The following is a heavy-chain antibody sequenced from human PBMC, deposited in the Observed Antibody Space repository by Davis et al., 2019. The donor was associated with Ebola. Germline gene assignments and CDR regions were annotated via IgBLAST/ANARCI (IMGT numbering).Heavy chain of an antibody. Sequence: GESLKISCKGSGYSFTSYWIAWVRQMPGKGLECMGIIYPGDSETRYSPSFQGQVTISADKSITTAYLQWSSLKASDTAMYYCARGDFLAAAGYYFDYWGQGTLVTVSS. CDR2: IYPGDSET. J-gene: IGHJ4*02. D-gene: IGHD6-13*01. V-gene: IGHV5-51*01. CDR1: GYSFTSYW. CDR3: ARGDFLAAAGYYFDY.